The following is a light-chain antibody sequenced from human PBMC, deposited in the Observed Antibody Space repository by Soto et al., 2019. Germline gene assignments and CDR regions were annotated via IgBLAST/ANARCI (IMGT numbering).Light chain of an antibody. CDR2: AVS. CDR3: HHYGRSPIFT. V-gene: IGKV1-39*01. Sequence: DIQMTQSPSSLSASVGDRVTITCRASQSISTYLNWYQHKPGKAPKVLIYAVSSLQSGVPSRFSGSGSGTDFTLTISRLEPEDFGVFFCHHYGRSPIFTFGPGTTVDMK. J-gene: IGKJ3*01. CDR1: QSISTY.